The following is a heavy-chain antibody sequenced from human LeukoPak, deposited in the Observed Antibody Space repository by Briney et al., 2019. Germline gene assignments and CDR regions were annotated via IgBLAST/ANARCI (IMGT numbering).Heavy chain of an antibody. J-gene: IGHJ4*02. CDR2: IYHSGST. D-gene: IGHD1-7*01. V-gene: IGHV4-38-2*02. Sequence: SETLSLTCTVSGYSNSSGYYWGWIRQPPGKGLEWIGSIYHSGSTYYNPSLKSRVTISVDTSKNQFSLKLSSVTAADTAVYYCAGCRITGTRPFDYWGQGTLVTVSS. CDR3: AGCRITGTRPFDY. CDR1: GYSNSSGYY.